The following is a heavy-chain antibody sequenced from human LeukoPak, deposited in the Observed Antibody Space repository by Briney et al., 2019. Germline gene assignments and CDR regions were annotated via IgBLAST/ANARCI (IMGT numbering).Heavy chain of an antibody. CDR3: AREGAGAVAGYYFDY. CDR1: GFTFRSYA. J-gene: IGHJ4*02. V-gene: IGHV3-23*01. CDR2: ISDSGGST. D-gene: IGHD6-19*01. Sequence: PGGSLRLSCAASGFTFRSYAMSWVRQAPGKGLQWVSGISDSGGSTYYADSVKGRFTISRDNSKNTLYLQMNSLRAEDTAVYYCAREGAGAVAGYYFDYWGQGTLVTVSS.